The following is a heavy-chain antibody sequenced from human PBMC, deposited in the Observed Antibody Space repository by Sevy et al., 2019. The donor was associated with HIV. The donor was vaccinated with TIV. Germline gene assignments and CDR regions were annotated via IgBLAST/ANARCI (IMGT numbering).Heavy chain of an antibody. CDR2: ISSSSSYI. D-gene: IGHD3-3*01. J-gene: IGHJ6*02. CDR1: GFTFSSYS. Sequence: GGSLRLSCAASGFTFSSYSMNWVRQAPGKGLEWVSSISSSSSYIYYADSVKGRFTISRDNAKNSLYLQMNSLRAEDSAVYYCARDQVSDYDCWSGYFPFYYYYGMDVWGQGTTVTISS. CDR3: ARDQVSDYDCWSGYFPFYYYYGMDV. V-gene: IGHV3-21*01.